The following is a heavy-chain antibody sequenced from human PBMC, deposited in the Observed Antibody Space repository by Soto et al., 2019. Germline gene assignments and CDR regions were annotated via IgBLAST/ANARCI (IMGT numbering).Heavy chain of an antibody. CDR1: GGSISSEGYY. V-gene: IGHV4-31*03. CDR2: FYYSGTT. J-gene: IGHJ3*01. Sequence: QVQLQESGPGLVKPSQTLSLTCTLSGGSISSEGYYWTWIRQHPGKGLEWIVDFYYSGTTSYNPSHKSRLTISVDTSNNPFSLRLSSVTAADTAMYYCARRHDILTGSDSFDVWGRGTMVTVSS. D-gene: IGHD3-9*01. CDR3: ARRHDILTGSDSFDV.